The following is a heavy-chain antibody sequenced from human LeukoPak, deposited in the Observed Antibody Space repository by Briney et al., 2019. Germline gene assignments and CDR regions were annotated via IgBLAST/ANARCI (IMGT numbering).Heavy chain of an antibody. CDR3: ARDWGCSGGNCYNTFDI. CDR1: GGSISSGGYY. V-gene: IGHV4-30-2*01. J-gene: IGHJ3*02. D-gene: IGHD2-15*01. CDR2: IYHSGST. Sequence: PSETLSLTCTVSGGSISSGGYYWSWIRQPPGKGLEWIGYIYHSGSTYYNPSLKSRVTISVDRSKNQFSLKLRSVTAADTAMYYCARDWGCSGGNCYNTFDIWGQGTMVTVSS.